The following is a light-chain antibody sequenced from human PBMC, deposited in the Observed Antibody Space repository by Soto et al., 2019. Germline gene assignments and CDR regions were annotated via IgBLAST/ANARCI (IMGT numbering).Light chain of an antibody. Sequence: EIVLTQSPATLSLSPGERATLSCRASQSVSSYLAWYQRKPGQAPRLLIYDTSNRATGIPARFSGSRSGTDFTLTISRLEREDFAVYYCKQRGMWPFFGGGTKVEIK. V-gene: IGKV3-11*01. CDR1: QSVSSY. CDR3: KQRGMWPF. J-gene: IGKJ4*01. CDR2: DTS.